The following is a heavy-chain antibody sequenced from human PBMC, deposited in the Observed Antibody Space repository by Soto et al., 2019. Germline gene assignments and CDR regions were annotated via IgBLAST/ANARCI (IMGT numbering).Heavy chain of an antibody. J-gene: IGHJ6*02. Sequence: PGGSLRLSCAASGFSFGDYAMSWVRQAPGKGLEWVSGISGTGSRTSYADSVRGRFTISRDNVNNTLSLQMDSLRAEDTAVYYCARGGRYTYGYGDYSHGMDVWGQGTTVTVS. CDR1: GFSFGDYA. D-gene: IGHD5-18*01. CDR2: ISGTGSRT. CDR3: ARGGRYTYGYGDYSHGMDV. V-gene: IGHV3-23*01.